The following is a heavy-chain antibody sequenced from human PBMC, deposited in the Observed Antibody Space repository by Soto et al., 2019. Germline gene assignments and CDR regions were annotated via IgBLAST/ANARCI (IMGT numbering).Heavy chain of an antibody. D-gene: IGHD3-16*02. CDR3: SKYVPGRYGHYESTCFEP. J-gene: IGHJ5*02. CDR1: GFSIGDFA. CDR2: IRWDSGKI. V-gene: IGHV3-9*01. Sequence: GGSLRLSCAASGFSIGDFAMHWVRQAPGKGLEWVSSIRWDSGKIGYADSVKGRFSVSRDNAENSLFLQMSSLKPEDTAFYFYSKYVPGRYGHYESTCFEPWGQGTLVTVSS.